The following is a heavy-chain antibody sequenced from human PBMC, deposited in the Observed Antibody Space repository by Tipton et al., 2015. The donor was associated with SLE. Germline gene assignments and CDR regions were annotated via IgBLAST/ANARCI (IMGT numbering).Heavy chain of an antibody. Sequence: TLSLTCTVSGGSISSYYWSWIRQPPGKGLEWIGYIYYSGSTNYNPSLKSRVTISVDTSKNQFSLKLSSVTAADTAVYYCARGKGIADRYFDLWGRGTLVTVSS. CDR3: ARGKGIADRYFDL. CDR1: GGSISSYY. D-gene: IGHD6-13*01. J-gene: IGHJ2*01. V-gene: IGHV4-59*12. CDR2: IYYSGST.